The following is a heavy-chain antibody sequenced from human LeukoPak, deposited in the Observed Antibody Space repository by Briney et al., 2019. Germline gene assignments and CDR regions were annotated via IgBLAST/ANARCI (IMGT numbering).Heavy chain of an antibody. V-gene: IGHV1-18*01. J-gene: IGHJ4*02. Sequence: ASVKVSCKSSGYSFPKYGFSGVRQAAWQRLEWMGWISGYSGNTKYAPKLQGRVTMTSDTSTSTAYMELRSLTSADTATYYCARVGATYGDPLEYDYWGQGTLVTVSS. CDR2: ISGYSGNT. D-gene: IGHD1-26*01. CDR3: ARVGATYGDPLEYDY. CDR1: GYSFPKYG.